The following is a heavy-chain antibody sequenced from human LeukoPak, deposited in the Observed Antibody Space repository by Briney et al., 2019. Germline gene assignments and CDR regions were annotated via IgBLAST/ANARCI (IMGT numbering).Heavy chain of an antibody. V-gene: IGHV1-18*01. CDR2: ISAYNGNT. D-gene: IGHD6-13*01. CDR1: GYTFTSYG. CDR3: ARDFPPARGSWSSSWQYYFDY. J-gene: IGHJ4*02. Sequence: ASVKVSCKASGYTFTSYGISWVRQAPGQGLEWMGWISAYNGNTNYAQKLQGRVTMTTDTSTSTAYMELRSLRSDDTAVYYCARDFPPARGSWSSSWQYYFDYWGQGTLVTVSS.